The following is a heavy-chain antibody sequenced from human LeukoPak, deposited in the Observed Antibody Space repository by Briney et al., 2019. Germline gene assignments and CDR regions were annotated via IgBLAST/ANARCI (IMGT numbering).Heavy chain of an antibody. Sequence: GESLKISCKGSGYNFANYWIGWLRQMPGKGLEWMGIIYPGDSDTRYTPSFQGQVTISADKSISTAYLQWSSLKASDTAMYYCARSRGDNNWFDPWGQGTLVTVSS. D-gene: IGHD7-27*01. CDR3: ARSRGDNNWFDP. CDR2: IYPGDSDT. V-gene: IGHV5-51*01. CDR1: GYNFANYW. J-gene: IGHJ5*02.